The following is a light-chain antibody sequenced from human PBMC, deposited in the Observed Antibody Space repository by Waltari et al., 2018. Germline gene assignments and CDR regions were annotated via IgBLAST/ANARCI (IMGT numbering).Light chain of an antibody. CDR3: QSYDSSLSGDV. V-gene: IGLV1-40*01. Sequence: QPVLRQPPSVSGAPGQRVTISCIGTASNLGVGYDLHWYQKLPGSAPKLVIFGNTNRPSGVPDRFSGSKTGNSASLAIAGLQAEDEAEYYCQSYDSSLSGDVFGPGTTVSVL. CDR1: ASNLGVGYD. CDR2: GNT. J-gene: IGLJ1*01.